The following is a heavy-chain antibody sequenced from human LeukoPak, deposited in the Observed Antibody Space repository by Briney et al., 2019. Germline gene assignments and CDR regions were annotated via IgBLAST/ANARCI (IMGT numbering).Heavy chain of an antibody. CDR1: GFTFSNAW. D-gene: IGHD3-22*01. J-gene: IGHJ4*02. CDR2: IKSKTDGGTT. CDR3: ARALPSKTYYYDSSGPSRGYYFDY. V-gene: IGHV3-15*05. Sequence: PGGSLRLSCAASGFTFSNAWMSWVRQAPGKGLEWVGRIKSKTDGGTTDYAAPVKGRFTISRDDSKNTLYLQTNSLRAEDTAVYYCARALPSKTYYYDSSGPSRGYYFDYWGQGTLVTVSS.